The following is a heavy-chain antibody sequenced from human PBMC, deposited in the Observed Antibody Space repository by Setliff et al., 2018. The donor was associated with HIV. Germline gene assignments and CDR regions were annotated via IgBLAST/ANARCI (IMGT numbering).Heavy chain of an antibody. CDR3: ARATRTIFGVVYFDY. Sequence: SETLSLTCTVSGGSSNSYYWSWIRQPPGKGLEWIGYIYASGGTNYNPSLKSRVTISVDTSKNQFSLKLNSVTAADTAVYYCARATRTIFGVVYFDYWGQGTLVTVSS. CDR1: GGSSNSYY. CDR2: IYASGGT. V-gene: IGHV4-4*09. D-gene: IGHD3-3*01. J-gene: IGHJ4*02.